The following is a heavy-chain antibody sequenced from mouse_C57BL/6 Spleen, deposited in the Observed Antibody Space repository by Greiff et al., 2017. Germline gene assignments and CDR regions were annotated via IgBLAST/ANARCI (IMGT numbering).Heavy chain of an antibody. D-gene: IGHD1-1*01. CDR3: ATYGSSLWFAY. Sequence: EVKLMESGPELVKPGASVKIPCKASGYTFTDYNMDWVKQSHGKSLEWIGDINPNNGGTIYNQKFKGKATLTVDKSSSTAYMELRSLTSEDTAVYYCATYGSSLWFAYWGQGTLVTVSA. CDR1: GYTFTDYN. CDR2: INPNNGGT. V-gene: IGHV1-18*01. J-gene: IGHJ3*01.